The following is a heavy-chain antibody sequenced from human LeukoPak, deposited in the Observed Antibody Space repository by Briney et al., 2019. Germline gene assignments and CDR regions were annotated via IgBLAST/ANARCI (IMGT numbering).Heavy chain of an antibody. J-gene: IGHJ5*02. V-gene: IGHV4-59*01. CDR3: ARDLGRSSGGLPGRRPTGSQNWFDP. D-gene: IGHD1-1*01. CDR1: GGSISSYY. Sequence: SETLSLTCTVSGGSISSYYWSWIRQPPGKGLEWIGDIYYSGSTNYNPSLKSRVTISVDTSKNQFPLKLSSVTAADTAVYYCARDLGRSSGGLPGRRPTGSQNWFDPWGQGTLVTVSS. CDR2: IYYSGST.